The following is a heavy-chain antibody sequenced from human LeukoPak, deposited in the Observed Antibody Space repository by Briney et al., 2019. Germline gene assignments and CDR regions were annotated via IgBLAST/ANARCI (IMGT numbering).Heavy chain of an antibody. D-gene: IGHD6-19*01. CDR2: INSDGSST. CDR1: GFTFSSYW. V-gene: IGHV3-74*01. CDR3: ARVRSSGVKYFDY. J-gene: IGHJ4*02. Sequence: GGSLRLSCAASGFTFSSYWMHWVRRAPGKGLVWVSRINSDGSSTSYADSVKGRFTISRDNAKNTLYLQMNSLRAEDTAVYYCARVRSSGVKYFDYRGQGTLVTVSS.